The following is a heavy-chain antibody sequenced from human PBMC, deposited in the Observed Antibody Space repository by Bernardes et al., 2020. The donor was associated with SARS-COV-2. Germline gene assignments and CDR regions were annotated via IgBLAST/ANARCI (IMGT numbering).Heavy chain of an antibody. V-gene: IGHV3-23*01. CDR1: GFSFSSYG. J-gene: IGHJ5*02. CDR2: ITERSERS. Sequence: GGSLRLSCAASGFSFSSYGMSWVRQAPGKGLEWVAYITERSERSIYADSVKGQFTISRDNSRDTLYLQLSNLRAEDTAIYYCAREPSRRADLWGQGTLVTVAS. D-gene: IGHD2-2*01. CDR3: AREPSRRADL.